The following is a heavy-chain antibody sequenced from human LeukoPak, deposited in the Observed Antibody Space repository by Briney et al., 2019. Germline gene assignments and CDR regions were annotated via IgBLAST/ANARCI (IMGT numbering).Heavy chain of an antibody. D-gene: IGHD2-15*01. CDR2: IRSKADGGTP. Sequence: GGSLRLSCAASGFSFSDAWMNWVRQAPGKGLEWVGHIRSKADGGTPDYVAPVKGRFTISRDDSKDTLYLQMNSLNTEDTAMYYCTTRSPARYCSDGACYSSAGYWGQGTLVTVSS. CDR1: GFSFSDAW. V-gene: IGHV3-15*07. CDR3: TTRSPARYCSDGACYSSAGY. J-gene: IGHJ4*02.